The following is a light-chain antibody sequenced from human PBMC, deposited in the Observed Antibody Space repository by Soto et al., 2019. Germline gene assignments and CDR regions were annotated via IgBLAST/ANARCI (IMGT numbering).Light chain of an antibody. CDR1: QSVLYSSNNKNY. CDR2: WAF. Sequence: DIVMTQSPDSLAVSLGERATINSKSSQSVLYSSNNKNYLAWYQQKPGQPPKLLIYWAFTRESGVPDRFSGSGSGTDFTLTISSLQAEDVAVYYCQQYYSTPRTFGQGTKLEIK. V-gene: IGKV4-1*01. J-gene: IGKJ2*02. CDR3: QQYYSTPRT.